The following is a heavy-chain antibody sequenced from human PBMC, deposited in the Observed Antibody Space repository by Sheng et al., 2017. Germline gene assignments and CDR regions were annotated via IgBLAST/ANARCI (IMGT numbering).Heavy chain of an antibody. Sequence: QVQLQESGPGLVKPSETLSLTCSVSGGSISSYYWSWVRQPPGKGLEWIGYIYFTGNTNYNPSLKSRVTISVDTSKNQFSLKLSSVTAADTALYYCARHLGYCSSTSCYSRFDPWGQGTLVTVSS. V-gene: IGHV4-59*01. J-gene: IGHJ5*02. CDR3: ARHLGYCSSTSCYSRFDP. D-gene: IGHD2-2*01. CDR2: IYFTGNT. CDR1: GGSISSYY.